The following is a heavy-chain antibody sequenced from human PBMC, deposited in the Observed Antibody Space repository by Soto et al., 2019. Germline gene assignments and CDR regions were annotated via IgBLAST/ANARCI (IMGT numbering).Heavy chain of an antibody. CDR2: ISAYNGDT. CDR3: ARDLGRGYCSGGSCLDY. J-gene: IGHJ4*02. Sequence: GASVKVSCKASGYTFTSHGVSWVRQAPGQGLEWMGWISAYNGDTNYAQKLQGRVTMTTGTSTSTAYMELRSLRSDDTAVYYCARDLGRGYCSGGSCLDYWGQGTLVTVSS. D-gene: IGHD2-15*01. V-gene: IGHV1-18*01. CDR1: GYTFTSHG.